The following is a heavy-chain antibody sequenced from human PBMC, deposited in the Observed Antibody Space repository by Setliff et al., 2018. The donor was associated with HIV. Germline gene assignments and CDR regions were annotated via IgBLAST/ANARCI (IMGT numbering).Heavy chain of an antibody. D-gene: IGHD3-22*01. Sequence: SETLSLTCNVSGGSIRSNRDHWGWIRQTPGKGLEWIGSISYSGNTYYHPSLQSRVTISLDTSKDQFSLKVKSMTAADTAVYYCARDPPWNYDSSGYPYYFDYWGQGTLVTVSS. CDR2: ISYSGNT. CDR3: ARDPPWNYDSSGYPYYFDY. CDR1: GGSIRSNRDH. V-gene: IGHV4-39*07. J-gene: IGHJ4*02.